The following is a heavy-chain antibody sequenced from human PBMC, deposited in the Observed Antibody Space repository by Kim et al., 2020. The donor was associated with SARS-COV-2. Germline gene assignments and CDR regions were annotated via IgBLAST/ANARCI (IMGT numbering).Heavy chain of an antibody. D-gene: IGHD1-26*01. J-gene: IGHJ4*02. Sequence: KYSQKFQGRVTITRDTSASTAYMELSSLRSEDTAVYYCARIVPQWELPDYWGQGTLVTVSS. V-gene: IGHV1-3*01. CDR3: ARIVPQWELPDY.